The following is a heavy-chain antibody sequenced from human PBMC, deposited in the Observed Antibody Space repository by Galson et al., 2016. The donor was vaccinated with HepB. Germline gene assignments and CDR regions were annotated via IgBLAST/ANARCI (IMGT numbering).Heavy chain of an antibody. D-gene: IGHD1-26*01. V-gene: IGHV5-51*01. CDR1: GDIFRSHW. Sequence: QSGAEVKKPGESLKISCPGSGDIFRSHWIAWVRQKPGKGLEWMGLIYPGDSDTKYSPSFQGRVTISADKSLSTAYLQWSSLKASDTATYYCASQRFSGSYGWFDPWGQGTQVTVSS. CDR3: ASQRFSGSYGWFDP. J-gene: IGHJ5*02. CDR2: IYPGDSDT.